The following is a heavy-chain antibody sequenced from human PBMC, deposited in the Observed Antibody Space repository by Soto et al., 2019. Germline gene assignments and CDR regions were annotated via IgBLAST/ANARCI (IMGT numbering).Heavy chain of an antibody. D-gene: IGHD1-7*01. CDR1: GFTFSNYA. Sequence: EVQLLESGGGLLQPGGSLRLSCAASGFTFSNYAMSWVRQAPGEGLEWVSTISGGGVSTYNADSVKGRITISRDNSKNTLFLQMNALRAEDTAVYYCARDLTGTAYAFDIWGQGTMVTVSS. CDR2: ISGGGVST. V-gene: IGHV3-23*01. CDR3: ARDLTGTAYAFDI. J-gene: IGHJ3*02.